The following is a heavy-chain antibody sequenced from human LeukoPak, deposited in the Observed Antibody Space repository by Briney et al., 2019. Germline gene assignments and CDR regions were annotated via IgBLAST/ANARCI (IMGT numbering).Heavy chain of an antibody. CDR1: GYTFTSYY. D-gene: IGHD1-1*01. CDR3: ARDNSMEDTAWWFDP. Sequence: ASVKVSCKASGYTFTSYYMHWVRQAPGQGLEWMGIINPSGGSTSYAQKFQGRVTMTRDMSTTTDYMELSSLRSEDTAVYYCARDNSMEDTAWWFDPWGQGTPVTVSS. V-gene: IGHV1-46*01. J-gene: IGHJ5*02. CDR2: INPSGGST.